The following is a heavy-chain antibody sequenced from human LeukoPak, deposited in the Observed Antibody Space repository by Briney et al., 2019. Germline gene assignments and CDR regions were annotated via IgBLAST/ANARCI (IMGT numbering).Heavy chain of an antibody. CDR3: TRVVRELRFLEWFPTRPYYYYGMDV. D-gene: IGHD3-3*01. J-gene: IGHJ6*02. Sequence: ASVKVSCKASGYTFTSYYMHWVRQAPGQGLEWMGIINPSGGSTSYAQKFQGRVTMTRDTSTSTVYMELSSLRSEDTAVYYCTRVVRELRFLEWFPTRPYYYYGMDVWGQGTTVTVSS. CDR1: GYTFTSYY. CDR2: INPSGGST. V-gene: IGHV1-46*01.